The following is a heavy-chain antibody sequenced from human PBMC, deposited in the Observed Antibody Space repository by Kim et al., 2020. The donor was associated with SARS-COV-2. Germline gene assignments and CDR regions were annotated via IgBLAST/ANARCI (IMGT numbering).Heavy chain of an antibody. Sequence: GSIYYNPPLKSRVTISVDTSKNQFSLKLSSVTAADTAVYYCARESGGDFDYWGQGTLVTVSS. CDR3: ARESGGDFDY. CDR2: GSI. V-gene: IGHV4-31*02. J-gene: IGHJ4*02.